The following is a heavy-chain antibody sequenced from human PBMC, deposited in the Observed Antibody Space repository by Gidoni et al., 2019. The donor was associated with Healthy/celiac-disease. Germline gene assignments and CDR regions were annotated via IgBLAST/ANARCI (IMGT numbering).Heavy chain of an antibody. Sequence: QVQLVESGGGVVQPGRSLRLSCAASGFTFSSYAMHWVRQAPGKGLEGVAVISYDGSNKYYADSVKGRFTISRDNSKNTLYLQMNSLRAEDTAVYYCARYPGIAAGAMAFDIWGQGTMVTVSS. CDR3: ARYPGIAAGAMAFDI. D-gene: IGHD6-13*01. CDR1: GFTFSSYA. V-gene: IGHV3-30-3*01. J-gene: IGHJ3*02. CDR2: ISYDGSNK.